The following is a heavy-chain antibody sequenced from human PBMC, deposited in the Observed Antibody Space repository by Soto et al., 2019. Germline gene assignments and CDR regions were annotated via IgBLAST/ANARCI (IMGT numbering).Heavy chain of an antibody. D-gene: IGHD3-10*01. J-gene: IGHJ4*02. V-gene: IGHV3-23*01. CDR3: AKRNYGSEFDY. CDR1: AFTFSSYA. CDR2: ISGSGGST. Sequence: EVQLLESGGGLVQPGGSLRLSCAASAFTFSSYAMNWVRQAPGKGLEWVSVISGSGGSTYYADSVKGRFTISRDNSKNTLYLQMNSLRAEDTAVYYCAKRNYGSEFDYWGQGTLVTVSS.